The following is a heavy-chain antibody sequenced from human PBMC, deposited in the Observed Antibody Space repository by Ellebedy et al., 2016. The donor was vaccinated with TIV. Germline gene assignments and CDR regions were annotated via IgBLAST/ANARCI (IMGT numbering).Heavy chain of an antibody. Sequence: GESLKISCAACGFTFSSYGMHWVRQAPGKGLEWVAVIWYDGSNKYYADSVKGRFTISRDNSKNTLYLQMNSLRAEDTAVYYCAKTNTGGDSSSPYGYWGQGTLVTVSS. CDR2: IWYDGSNK. J-gene: IGHJ4*02. CDR3: AKTNTGGDSSSPYGY. CDR1: GFTFSSYG. V-gene: IGHV3-33*06. D-gene: IGHD2-21*02.